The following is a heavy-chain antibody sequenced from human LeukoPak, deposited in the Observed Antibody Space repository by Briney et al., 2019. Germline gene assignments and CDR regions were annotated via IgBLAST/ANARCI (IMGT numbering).Heavy chain of an antibody. Sequence: GGSLRLSCAASGFTFSVSSMHWVRQASGKGLEWVGRIRNKANSYATTYGASVKGRFTISRDDSKNTAYLQMNSLRTEDTAVYYCARVGGYDSSGYYYSDWFDPWGQGTLVTVSS. V-gene: IGHV3-73*01. CDR2: IRNKANSYAT. CDR1: GFTFSVSS. D-gene: IGHD3-22*01. J-gene: IGHJ5*02. CDR3: ARVGGYDSSGYYYSDWFDP.